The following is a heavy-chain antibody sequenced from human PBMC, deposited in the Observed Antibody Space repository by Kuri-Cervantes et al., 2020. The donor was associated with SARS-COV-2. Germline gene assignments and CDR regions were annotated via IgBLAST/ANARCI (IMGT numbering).Heavy chain of an antibody. CDR2: IYYSGST. Sequence: SETLSLTCTVSGGSISSGGYYWSWIRQHPGKGLEWIGYIYYSGSTYYNPSLKSRVTISVDTSKNQFSLKLSSVTAADTAVYYCARDLYSSGLEYNWFDPWGQGTLVTVSS. V-gene: IGHV4-31*03. CDR1: GGSISSGGYY. CDR3: ARDLYSSGLEYNWFDP. D-gene: IGHD6-19*01. J-gene: IGHJ5*02.